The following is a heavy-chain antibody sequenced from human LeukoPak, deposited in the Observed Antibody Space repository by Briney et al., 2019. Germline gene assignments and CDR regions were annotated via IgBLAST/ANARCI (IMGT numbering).Heavy chain of an antibody. V-gene: IGHV3-7*01. D-gene: IGHD3-22*01. CDR2: IKQDGSEK. Sequence: PGGSLRLSCAASGFTFSSYWMSWVRQAPGKGLEWVANIKQDGSEKYYVDSVKGRFTISRDNAKNSLYLQMNSLRAEDTAVYYCARDGFDYYDSSGYFYWGQGTLVTVSS. CDR1: GFTFSSYW. CDR3: ARDGFDYYDSSGYFY. J-gene: IGHJ4*02.